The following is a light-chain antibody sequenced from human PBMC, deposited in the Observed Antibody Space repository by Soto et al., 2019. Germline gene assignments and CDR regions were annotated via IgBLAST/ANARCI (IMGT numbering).Light chain of an antibody. Sequence: EIVLTQSPATVALSPGERATLSCRASQSVGSYLAWYQQKPGQAPRLLIYDASHRATGIPARFSGSGSGTDFTLTISSLEPEDFAVYYCRQRSIWGTFGQGTKVEIK. V-gene: IGKV3-11*01. J-gene: IGKJ1*01. CDR2: DAS. CDR3: RQRSIWGT. CDR1: QSVGSY.